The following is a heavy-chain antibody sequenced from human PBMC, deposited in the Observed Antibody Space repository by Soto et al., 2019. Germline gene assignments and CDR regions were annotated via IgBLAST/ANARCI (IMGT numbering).Heavy chain of an antibody. V-gene: IGHV4-59*01. Sequence: SETLSLTCTVSGGSISSYYWSWIRQPPGKGLEWIGYIYYSGSTNYNPSLKSRVTISVDTSKNQFSLKLSSVTAADTAVYYCARDLGYCSSTSCYTSWFDPWGQGTLVTVS. CDR2: IYYSGST. CDR3: ARDLGYCSSTSCYTSWFDP. CDR1: GGSISSYY. D-gene: IGHD2-2*02. J-gene: IGHJ5*02.